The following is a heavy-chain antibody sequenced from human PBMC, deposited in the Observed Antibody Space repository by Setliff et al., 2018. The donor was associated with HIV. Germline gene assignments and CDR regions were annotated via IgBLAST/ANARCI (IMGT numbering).Heavy chain of an antibody. CDR3: ARARFLEWLPDY. V-gene: IGHV1-3*01. Sequence: GASVKVSCKASGYTFTSYGIDWVRQAPGQRLEWMGWINAGNGNTKYSQKFQGRVTITRDTSASTAYMELSSLRSEDTAVYYCARARFLEWLPDYWGQGTLVTVSS. CDR1: GYTFTSYG. D-gene: IGHD3-3*01. CDR2: INAGNGNT. J-gene: IGHJ4*02.